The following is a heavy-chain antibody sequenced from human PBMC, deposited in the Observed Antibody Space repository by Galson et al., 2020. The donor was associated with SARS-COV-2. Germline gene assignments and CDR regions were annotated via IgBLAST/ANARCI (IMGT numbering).Heavy chain of an antibody. Sequence: GGSLRLSCAASGFTFKIYYMNWFRQAPGKVLEWLASISSGSNNIFYSDSVRGRFTISRDNTNNTLYLQMNDVIAEDTAVYYCARRAPKQQSHYYQDHWGQGTLVTVSS. J-gene: IGHJ4*02. V-gene: IGHV3-21*06. CDR2: ISSGSNNI. D-gene: IGHD3-22*01. CDR3: ARRAPKQQSHYYQDH. CDR1: GFTFKIYY.